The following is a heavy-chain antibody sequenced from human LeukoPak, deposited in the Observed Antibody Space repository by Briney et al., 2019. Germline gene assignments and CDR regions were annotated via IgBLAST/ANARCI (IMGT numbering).Heavy chain of an antibody. CDR2: ISWNSGST. D-gene: IGHD4-17*01. J-gene: IGHJ3*02. CDR3: AKDRLITVPKLEDDVFDI. V-gene: IGHV3-9*01. CDR1: GFTFSQAW. Sequence: GGSLRLSCVASGFTFSQAWMSWVRQAPGKGLEWVSGISWNSGSTAYADSVKGRFTISRDNSKNSLYLQMNSLRAEDTAFYYCAKDRLITVPKLEDDVFDIWGQGTMVTVSS.